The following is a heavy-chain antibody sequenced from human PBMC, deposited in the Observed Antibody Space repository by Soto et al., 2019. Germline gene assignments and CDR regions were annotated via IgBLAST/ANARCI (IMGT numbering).Heavy chain of an antibody. V-gene: IGHV1-69*13. CDR1: GGTFSSYA. CDR3: ASDQQLVIQDYYYGMDV. CDR2: IIPIFGTA. J-gene: IGHJ6*02. Sequence: GASVKVSCKASGGTFSSYAISWVRQAPGQGLEWMGGIIPIFGTANYAQKFQGRVTITADESTSTAYMELSSLRSEDTAVYYCASDQQLVIQDYYYGMDVWGQGTTVTVS. D-gene: IGHD6-13*01.